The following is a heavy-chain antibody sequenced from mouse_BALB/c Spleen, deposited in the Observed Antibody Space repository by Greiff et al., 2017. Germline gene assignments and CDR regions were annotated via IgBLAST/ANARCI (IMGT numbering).Heavy chain of an antibody. CDR1: GFSLTSYG. D-gene: IGHD1-2*01. CDR2: IWSGGST. V-gene: IGHV2-4-1*01. Sequence: QVQLKESGPGLVQPSQSLSITCTASGFSLTSYGVHWVRQSPGKGLEWLGVIWSGGSTDYNAAFISRLSISKDNSKSQVFFKMNSLQADDTAIYYCARNLDGYLAYWGQGTLVTVSA. CDR3: ARNLDGYLAY. J-gene: IGHJ3*01.